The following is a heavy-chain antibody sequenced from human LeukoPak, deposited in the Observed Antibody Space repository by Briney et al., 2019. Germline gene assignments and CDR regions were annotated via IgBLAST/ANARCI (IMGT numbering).Heavy chain of an antibody. Sequence: GGSLRLSCAASGFTFSSYAMHWVRQAPGKGLEWVAVISYDGSNKYYADSVKGRFTISRDNSKNTLYLQMNSLRAEDTAVYYCAKDHYYYDSSGPVNTPLGYWGQGTLVTVSS. CDR2: ISYDGSNK. D-gene: IGHD3-22*01. V-gene: IGHV3-30-3*01. CDR1: GFTFSSYA. J-gene: IGHJ4*02. CDR3: AKDHYYYDSSGPVNTPLGY.